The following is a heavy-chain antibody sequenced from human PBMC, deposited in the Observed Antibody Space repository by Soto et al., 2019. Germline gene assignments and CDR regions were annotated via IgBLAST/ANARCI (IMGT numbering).Heavy chain of an antibody. CDR2: ISYDGSNK. CDR3: AKGGPSPIFGVAYYGMDV. D-gene: IGHD3-3*01. J-gene: IGHJ6*02. V-gene: IGHV3-30*18. CDR1: GFTFSSYG. Sequence: GGSLRLSCAASGFTFSSYGMHWVRQAPGKGLEWVAVISYDGSNKYYADSVKGRFTISRDNSKNTLYLQMNSLRAEDTAVYYCAKGGPSPIFGVAYYGMDVWGQGTTVTVS.